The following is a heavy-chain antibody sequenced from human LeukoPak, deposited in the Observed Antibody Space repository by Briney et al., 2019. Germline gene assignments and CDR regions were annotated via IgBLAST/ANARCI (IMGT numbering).Heavy chain of an antibody. J-gene: IGHJ4*02. CDR1: GGSINNYY. D-gene: IGHD5-18*01. Sequence: SETLSLTCTVSGGSINNYYWNWIRQPPGKGLEWIGYIYYSGITNYNPSLKSRVSISVDTSRNQFSLSLNSVTAADTAVYYCARTSIQLWLRAIDYWGQGTLVTVSS. CDR3: ARTSIQLWLRAIDY. CDR2: IYYSGIT. V-gene: IGHV4-59*08.